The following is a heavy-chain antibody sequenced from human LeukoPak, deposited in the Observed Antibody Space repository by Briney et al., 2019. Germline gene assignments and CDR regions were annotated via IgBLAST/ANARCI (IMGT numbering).Heavy chain of an antibody. Sequence: TETLSLTCTVSGGSISSHYWSWIRQPPGKGLEWIGYINYSGSTNYNPSLKSRVTISVDTSKNQFSLKLSSVTAADTAVYYCARDSVGELSKGYYYYYYMDVWGKGTTVTVSS. CDR3: ARDSVGELSKGYYYYYYMDV. D-gene: IGHD3-10*01. J-gene: IGHJ6*03. CDR2: INYSGST. CDR1: GGSISSHY. V-gene: IGHV4-59*11.